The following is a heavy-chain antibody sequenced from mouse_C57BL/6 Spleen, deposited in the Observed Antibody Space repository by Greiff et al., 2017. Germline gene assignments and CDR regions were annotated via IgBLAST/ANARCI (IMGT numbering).Heavy chain of an antibody. CDR2: IWSGGST. J-gene: IGHJ4*01. CDR1: GFSLTSYG. Sequence: VKLMEPGPGLVQPSQSLSITCTVSGFSLTSYGVHWVRQSPGKGLEWLGVIWSGGSTDYNAAFISRPSISKDNSKSQVYIKLNSLTADDTAIYYCARNRTTGKYMYSMDYWGQGTSVTVSS. D-gene: IGHD2-1*01. CDR3: ARNRTTGKYMYSMDY. V-gene: IGHV2-2*01.